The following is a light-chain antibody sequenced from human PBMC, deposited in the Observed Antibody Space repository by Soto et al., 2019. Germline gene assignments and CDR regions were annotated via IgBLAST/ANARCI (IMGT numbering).Light chain of an antibody. V-gene: IGLV1-47*01. Sequence: QAVVTQPASASGTPGQTVTIPCSGSSSNIGGNYVFWYQHLPGTAPKLLIFRNNLRPSGVPDRFSGSKSGTSGSLAISGLRSDDEADYYCATWDVTLGGHIVFGGGTQLTVL. CDR3: ATWDVTLGGHIV. J-gene: IGLJ7*01. CDR1: SSNIGGNY. CDR2: RNN.